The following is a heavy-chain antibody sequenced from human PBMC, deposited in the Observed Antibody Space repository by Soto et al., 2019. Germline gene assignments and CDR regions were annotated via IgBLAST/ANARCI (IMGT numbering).Heavy chain of an antibody. CDR2: IDVGSANA. CDR3: ARFDYYDSSGYLDFGPK. J-gene: IGHJ4*02. D-gene: IGHD3-22*01. Sequence: ASVKVSCKTSGFTFSSSAVHWVRQARGHRLQWIGWIDVGSANANYAHMLQERVTISRDMSTSTAYMELSSLRPEDTAVYYCARFDYYDSSGYLDFGPKWGQGTLVTVPS. V-gene: IGHV1-58*01. CDR1: GFTFSSSA.